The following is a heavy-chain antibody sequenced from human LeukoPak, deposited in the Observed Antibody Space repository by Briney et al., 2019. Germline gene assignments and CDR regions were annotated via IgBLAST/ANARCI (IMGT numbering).Heavy chain of an antibody. Sequence: ASVKVFCKASGYTFTSYGISWVRQAPGQGLEWMGWISAYNGNTNYAQKLQGRVTMTTDTSTSTAYMELRSLRSDDTAVYYCATSSGWLRYYYYGMDVWGQGTTVTVSS. CDR1: GYTFTSYG. V-gene: IGHV1-18*01. J-gene: IGHJ6*02. CDR2: ISAYNGNT. CDR3: ATSSGWLRYYYYGMDV. D-gene: IGHD6-19*01.